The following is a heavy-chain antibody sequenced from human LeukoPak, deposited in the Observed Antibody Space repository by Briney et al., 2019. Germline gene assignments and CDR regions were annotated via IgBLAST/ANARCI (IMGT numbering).Heavy chain of an antibody. Sequence: SETLSLTCAVYGGSFSGYYWSWIRQPPGKGLGWIGEINHSGSTNYNPSLKSRVTISVDTSKNQFSLKLSSVTAADTAVYYCARGKIRDYSSTSCPVRFDAFDIWGQGTMVTVSS. CDR3: ARGKIRDYSSTSCPVRFDAFDI. CDR2: INHSGST. V-gene: IGHV4-34*01. CDR1: GGSFSGYY. J-gene: IGHJ3*02. D-gene: IGHD2-2*01.